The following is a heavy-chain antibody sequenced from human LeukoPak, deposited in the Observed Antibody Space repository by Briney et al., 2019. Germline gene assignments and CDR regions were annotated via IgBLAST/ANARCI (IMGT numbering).Heavy chain of an antibody. CDR3: AKGHQGITIGRCVRCAFDT. V-gene: IGHV3-23*01. D-gene: IGHD3-10*01. CDR2: ISGSDRST. CDR1: GFTFSNYA. Sequence: PGGSLRLSCAASGFTFSNYAMSWVRQAPGKGLEWVSTISGSDRSTYYADSVKGRFTISSDNSKNTLYSQMNSLRAEDTAVYYCAKGHQGITIGRCVRCAFDTWGQGTLVTVSS. J-gene: IGHJ5*02.